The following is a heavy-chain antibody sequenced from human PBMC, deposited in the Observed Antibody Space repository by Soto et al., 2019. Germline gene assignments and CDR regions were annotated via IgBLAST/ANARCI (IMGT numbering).Heavy chain of an antibody. CDR2: IYYSGST. J-gene: IGHJ6*02. V-gene: IGHV4-31*03. Sequence: QVQLQESGPGLVKPSQTLSLTCTVSSGSISSGGYYWSWIRQHPGKGLEWIGYIYYSGSTYYNPSLKSRFTISVDTSKNQSSLKLSSVTAADTAVYYCARRGYSYANYYYYGMDVWGQGTTVTVSS. CDR1: SGSISSGGYY. CDR3: ARRGYSYANYYYYGMDV. D-gene: IGHD5-18*01.